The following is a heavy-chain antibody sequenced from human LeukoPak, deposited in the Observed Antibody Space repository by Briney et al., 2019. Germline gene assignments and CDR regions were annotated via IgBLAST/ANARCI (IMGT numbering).Heavy chain of an antibody. CDR2: ISANDGNT. J-gene: IGHJ4*02. V-gene: IGHV1-18*01. D-gene: IGHD3-10*01. CDR3: ARESHVTREDY. CDR1: GYTFTSYG. Sequence: GASVKVSCKAPGYTFTSYGISWVRQAPGQGLEWMGWISANDGNTDYPQKLQGRVTMTTDTSTSTAYMELRSLRSDNTAVYYCARESHVTREDYWGQGTLVTVSS.